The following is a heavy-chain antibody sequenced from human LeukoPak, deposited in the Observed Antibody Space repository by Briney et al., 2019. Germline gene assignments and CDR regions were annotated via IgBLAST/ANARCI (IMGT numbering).Heavy chain of an antibody. Sequence: GGSLRLSCVASGFSLSGYWMYWVRQAPGKGLMYISRNNGDGSTTNYADVVKGRFTMSRDNVKNALYLQMSSLRAEDTAVYYCARLRGTVAFDYWGQGTLVTVSS. J-gene: IGHJ4*02. D-gene: IGHD6-19*01. CDR1: GFSLSGYW. V-gene: IGHV3-74*01. CDR3: ARLRGTVAFDY. CDR2: NNGDGSTT.